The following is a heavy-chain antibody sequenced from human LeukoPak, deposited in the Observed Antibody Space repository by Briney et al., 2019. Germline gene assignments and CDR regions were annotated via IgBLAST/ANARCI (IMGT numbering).Heavy chain of an antibody. CDR2: IYIDGTP. J-gene: IGHJ3*02. D-gene: IGHD1-26*01. Sequence: IYIDGTPYYPPSVKGRFTISRDNSKNTLYLQMDSLRAEDTAVYYCASVQYDGTYSHAFDIWGRGTKVTVSS. V-gene: IGHV3-66*01. CDR3: ASVQYDGTYSHAFDI.